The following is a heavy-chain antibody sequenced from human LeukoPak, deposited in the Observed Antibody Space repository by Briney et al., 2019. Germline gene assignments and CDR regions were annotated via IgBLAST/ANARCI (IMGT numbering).Heavy chain of an antibody. CDR2: INPSGGSI. CDR3: ARDPRDRTAMALFDY. Sequence: ASVKVSCKASGYTFTSYYMHWVRQAPGQGLEWMGIINPSGGSISYAQKFQGRVTMTRDTSTSTVYMELSSLRSEDTAVYYCARDPRDRTAMALFDYWGQGTLVTVSS. D-gene: IGHD5-18*01. CDR1: GYTFTSYY. V-gene: IGHV1-46*01. J-gene: IGHJ4*02.